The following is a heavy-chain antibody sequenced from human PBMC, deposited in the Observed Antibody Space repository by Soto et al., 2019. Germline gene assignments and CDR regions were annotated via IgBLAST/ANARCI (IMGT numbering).Heavy chain of an antibody. CDR3: ARGSGSSYFDF. D-gene: IGHD3-10*01. J-gene: IGHJ4*02. V-gene: IGHV3-7*01. CDR2: INQDGSEK. CDR1: ALTFRNNW. Sequence: GGSLRLSCAASALTFRNNWMSWVRQAPGKGLEWVANINQDGSEKSYVDSVKGRFTISRDRAKNSVYLHLSSLRAGDTAVYFCARGSGSSYFDFWGQGTLVTVSS.